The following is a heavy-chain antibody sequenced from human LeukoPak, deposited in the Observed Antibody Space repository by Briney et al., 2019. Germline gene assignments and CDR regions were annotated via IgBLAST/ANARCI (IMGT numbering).Heavy chain of an antibody. D-gene: IGHD1-26*01. CDR1: GFTFSSYG. J-gene: IGHJ4*02. Sequence: PGGSLRLSCAASGFTFSSYGMHWVRQAPGKGLEWVAVISYDGSNKYYADSVKGRFTISRDNSKNTLFLQMNSLKAEDTAVYYCAKDPQRYSGSYSYYFDYWGQGTLVTVSS. V-gene: IGHV3-30*18. CDR3: AKDPQRYSGSYSYYFDY. CDR2: ISYDGSNK.